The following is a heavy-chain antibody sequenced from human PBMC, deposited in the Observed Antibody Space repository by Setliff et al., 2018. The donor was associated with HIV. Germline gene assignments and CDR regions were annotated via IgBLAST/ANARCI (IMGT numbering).Heavy chain of an antibody. CDR3: AKEKHSSGYLDY. Sequence: PGGSLRLSCAAAGFTFSNAWMTWVRQAPGKGLEWVARIRNKKNGGTTYYAAPVEGRFTISRDDSKNTLSLQMNSLRPEDTAVYYCAKEKHSSGYLDYWGQGTLVTVSS. CDR1: GFTFSNAW. CDR2: IRNKKNGGTT. V-gene: IGHV3-15*01. D-gene: IGHD3-22*01. J-gene: IGHJ4*02.